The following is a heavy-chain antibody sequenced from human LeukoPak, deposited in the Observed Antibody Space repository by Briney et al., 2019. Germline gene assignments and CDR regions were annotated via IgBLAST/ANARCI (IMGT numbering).Heavy chain of an antibody. CDR2: ISAYNGNT. CDR1: GYTFTSYG. D-gene: IGHD6-13*01. CDR3: ARDGGIAAALYYYYYGMDV. J-gene: IGHJ6*02. V-gene: IGHV1-18*01. Sequence: GASVKVSCKASGYTFTSYGISWVRQAPGQGLEWMGWISAYNGNTNYAQKLQGRVTMTTDTSTSTAYMELRSLRSDDTAVYYCARDGGIAAALYYYYYGMDVWGQGTTVTVSS.